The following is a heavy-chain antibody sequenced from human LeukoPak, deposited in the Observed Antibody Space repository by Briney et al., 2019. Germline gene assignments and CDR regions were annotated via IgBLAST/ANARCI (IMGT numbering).Heavy chain of an antibody. CDR2: ISWNSGSI. D-gene: IGHD1-26*01. J-gene: IGHJ5*02. CDR3: AKDSVGATGYNWFDP. V-gene: IGHV3-9*01. CDR1: GFTFDDYA. Sequence: GRSLRLSCAASGFTFDDYAMHWVRQAPGKGLEWVSGISWNSGSIGYADSVKGRFTISRDNAKNSLYLQMNSLRAEDTALYYCAKDSVGATGYNWFDPWGQGTLVTVSS.